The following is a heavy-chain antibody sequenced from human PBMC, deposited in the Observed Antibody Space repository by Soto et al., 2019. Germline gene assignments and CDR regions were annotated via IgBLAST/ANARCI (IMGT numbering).Heavy chain of an antibody. Sequence: SETLSLTCTVSGGSISSYYWSWIRQPPGKGLEWIGYIYYSGSTNYNPSLKSRVTISVDTSKNQFSLKLSSVTAADTAVYYCARVGRYNWNDEHFDYWGQGTLVTVSS. CDR2: IYYSGST. CDR1: GGSISSYY. J-gene: IGHJ4*02. D-gene: IGHD1-20*01. V-gene: IGHV4-59*08. CDR3: ARVGRYNWNDEHFDY.